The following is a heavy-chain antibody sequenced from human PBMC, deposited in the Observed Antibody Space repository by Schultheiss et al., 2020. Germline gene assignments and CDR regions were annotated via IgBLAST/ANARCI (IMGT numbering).Heavy chain of an antibody. V-gene: IGHV4-4*07. Sequence: SQPLSLTCTVSGGSISSYYWSWIRQPAGKGLEWIGRIYTSGSTNYNPSLKSRVTISVDTSKNQFSLKLSSVTAADTAVYYCAKAVGYCSGGSCLPRGFDPWGQGTLVTVSS. CDR3: AKAVGYCSGGSCLPRGFDP. CDR2: IYTSGST. J-gene: IGHJ5*02. CDR1: GGSISSYY. D-gene: IGHD2-15*01.